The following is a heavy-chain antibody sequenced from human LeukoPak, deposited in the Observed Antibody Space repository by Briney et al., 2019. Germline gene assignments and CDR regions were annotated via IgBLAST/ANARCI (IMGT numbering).Heavy chain of an antibody. J-gene: IGHJ4*02. CDR1: GGSISSYY. CDR2: IYTSGST. V-gene: IGHV4-4*07. CDR3: AREDSDSSSWYVDY. D-gene: IGHD6-13*01. Sequence: PSETLSLTCTVSGGSISSYYWSWIRQPAGKGLEWIGRIYTSGSTNYNPSLKSRVTMSVDTSKNQFSLKLSSVTAADTAVYYCAREDSDSSSWYVDYWGQGTLVTVSS.